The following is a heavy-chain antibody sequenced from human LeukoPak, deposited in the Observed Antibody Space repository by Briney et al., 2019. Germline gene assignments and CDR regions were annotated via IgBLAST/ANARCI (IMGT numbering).Heavy chain of an antibody. Sequence: GGSLRLSCAASGFTFSSYGMHWVRQAPGKGLEWVAFIGYDGSNKYYADSVKGRFTISRDNSKSTLYLQMNSLRAEDTAVYYCARDWVGATAWFDPWGQGTLVTVSS. CDR1: GFTFSSYG. CDR3: ARDWVGATAWFDP. CDR2: IGYDGSNK. D-gene: IGHD1-26*01. V-gene: IGHV3-30*02. J-gene: IGHJ5*02.